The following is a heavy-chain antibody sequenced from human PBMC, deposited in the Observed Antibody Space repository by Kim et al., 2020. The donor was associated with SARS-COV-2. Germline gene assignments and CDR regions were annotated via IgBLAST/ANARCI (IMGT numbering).Heavy chain of an antibody. CDR1: GGSISSGGYY. V-gene: IGHV4-31*03. CDR3: ARYCSSTSCRWFDP. J-gene: IGHJ5*02. Sequence: SETLSLTCTVSGGSISSGGYYWSWIRQYPGKGLEWIGYIYYSGSTYYNPSLRSRVSISVDTSKNQFSLKLNSTAADTAVYYCARYCSSTSCRWFDPWGQGTLVTVSS. D-gene: IGHD2-2*01. CDR2: IYYSGST.